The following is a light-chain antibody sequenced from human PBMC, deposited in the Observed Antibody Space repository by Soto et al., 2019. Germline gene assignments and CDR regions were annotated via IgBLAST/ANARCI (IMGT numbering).Light chain of an antibody. J-gene: IGLJ2*01. CDR1: RSDVGGYNY. CDR3: SSYTSRSLVV. CDR2: EVS. V-gene: IGLV2-14*01. Sequence: QSVLTQPASVSGSPGQSITISCTGTRSDVGGYNYVSRYQQHPGKAPKLMIYEVSNRPSGVSNRFSGSKSGNTASLTISGLQAEDEADYYCSSYTSRSLVVFGGGTKLTVL.